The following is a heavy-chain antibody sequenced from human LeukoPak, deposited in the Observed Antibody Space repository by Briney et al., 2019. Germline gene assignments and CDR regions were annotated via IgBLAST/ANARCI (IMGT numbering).Heavy chain of an antibody. CDR3: AKVRSGDIAAALNY. J-gene: IGHJ4*02. Sequence: GGSLRLSCAASGFTFSSYAMNWVRQAPGKGLEWVSGISGSGDNTYYADSVKGRFTISRDNSKNTLFLQMDSLRAEDTAVYYCAKVRSGDIAAALNYWGQGTLVPVSS. CDR2: ISGSGDNT. CDR1: GFTFSSYA. D-gene: IGHD6-13*01. V-gene: IGHV3-23*01.